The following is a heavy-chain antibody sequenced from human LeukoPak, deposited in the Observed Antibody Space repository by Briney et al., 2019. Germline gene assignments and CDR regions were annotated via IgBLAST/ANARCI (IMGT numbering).Heavy chain of an antibody. CDR1: GGSISSGDYY. D-gene: IGHD3-3*01. CDR3: ARVDYDFWSGLLGAFDI. CDR2: IYYSGST. V-gene: IGHV4-61*08. J-gene: IGHJ3*02. Sequence: SQTLSLTCTVSGGSISSGDYYWSWIRQPPGKGLEWIGYIYYSGSTNYNPSLKSRVTISVDTSKNQFSLKLSSVTAADTAVYYCARVDYDFWSGLLGAFDIWGQGTMVTVSS.